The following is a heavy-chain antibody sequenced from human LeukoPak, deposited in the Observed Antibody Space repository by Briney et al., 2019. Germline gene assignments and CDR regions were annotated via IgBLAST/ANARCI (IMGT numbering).Heavy chain of an antibody. J-gene: IGHJ4*02. Sequence: PGGSLRLSCAASGFPFGNYWMHWVRQVPGEGLVWVSRINSDGSTSTYADSVKGRFTISRDNAKNTLYLQMNSLSADDTAVYYCARDLRLWDLDFWGQGTLVTVSS. CDR1: GFPFGNYW. CDR2: INSDGSTS. CDR3: ARDLRLWDLDF. D-gene: IGHD5-18*01. V-gene: IGHV3-74*01.